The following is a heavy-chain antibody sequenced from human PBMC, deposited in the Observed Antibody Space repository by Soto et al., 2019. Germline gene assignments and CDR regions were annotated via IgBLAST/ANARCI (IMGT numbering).Heavy chain of an antibody. D-gene: IGHD6-19*01. Sequence: QVQLVESGGGVAQPRRSLRLSCTVSGFTFSGHAMHWVRQAPGKALEWVTQIWYDGSNKYYAESVKGRFTISRDNSKNTLYLQMNSLGVEDTAVYYCARDGQWLAPYALDVWGQGTSVTVSS. CDR1: GFTFSGHA. V-gene: IGHV3-33*01. CDR3: ARDGQWLAPYALDV. CDR2: IWYDGSNK. J-gene: IGHJ6*02.